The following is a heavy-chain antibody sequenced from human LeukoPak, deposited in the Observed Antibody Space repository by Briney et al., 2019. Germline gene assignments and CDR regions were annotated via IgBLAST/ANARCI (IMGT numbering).Heavy chain of an antibody. CDR3: ARDQSPRQPNDAFDI. D-gene: IGHD6-6*01. V-gene: IGHV3-53*01. Sequence: GGSLRLSCAASGFTVSSNYMSWVRQAPGKGLEWVSVIYSDGSTYYADSVKGRFTISRDNAKNTLYLQMNSLRAEDSAVYYCARDQSPRQPNDAFDIWGQGTMVIVSS. CDR2: IYSDGST. CDR1: GFTVSSNY. J-gene: IGHJ3*02.